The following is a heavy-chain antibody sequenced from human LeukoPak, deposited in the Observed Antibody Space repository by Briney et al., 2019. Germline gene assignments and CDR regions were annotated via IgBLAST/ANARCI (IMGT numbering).Heavy chain of an antibody. D-gene: IGHD5-18*01. J-gene: IGHJ2*01. Sequence: SETLSLTCAVYGGSFSGYYWSWIRQPPGKGLEWIGEINHSGSTNYNPSLKSRVTISVDTSKNQFSLKLTSVTAADTAVYYCARGVYNYCSDCYFDLWGRGTLVTVSS. CDR2: INHSGST. V-gene: IGHV4-34*01. CDR3: ARGVYNYCSDCYFDL. CDR1: GGSFSGYY.